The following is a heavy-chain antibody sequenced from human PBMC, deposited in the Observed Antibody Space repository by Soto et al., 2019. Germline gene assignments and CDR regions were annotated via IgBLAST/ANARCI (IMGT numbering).Heavy chain of an antibody. CDR1: GFTFSSYA. J-gene: IGHJ3*02. Sequence: GGSLRLSCAASGFTFSSYAMHWVRQAPGKGLEWVAVISYDGSNKYYADSVKGRFTISRDNSKNTLYLQMNSLRADDTAVYYCARESITMTHSAFDIWGQGTMVTVSS. CDR3: ARESITMTHSAFDI. CDR2: ISYDGSNK. D-gene: IGHD3-22*01. V-gene: IGHV3-30-3*01.